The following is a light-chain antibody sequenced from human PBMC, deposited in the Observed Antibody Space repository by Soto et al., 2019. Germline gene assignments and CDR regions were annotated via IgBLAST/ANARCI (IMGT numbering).Light chain of an antibody. Sequence: QSALTQPASVSGSPGQSITISCIGTSSDVGGYNYVSWYQQHPGKAPKLMIYDVSNRPSGVSNRFSGSKSGNTASLTISGLQAEDEAGYYCSSYTSSSTPLYVFGTGPTVTVL. CDR2: DVS. CDR1: SSDVGGYNY. J-gene: IGLJ1*01. CDR3: SSYTSSSTPLYV. V-gene: IGLV2-14*01.